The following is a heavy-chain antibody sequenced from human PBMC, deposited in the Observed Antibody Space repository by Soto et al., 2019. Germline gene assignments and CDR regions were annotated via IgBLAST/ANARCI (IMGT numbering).Heavy chain of an antibody. D-gene: IGHD1-26*01. V-gene: IGHV4-4*02. CDR1: GGSISSSNW. CDR3: ARFNSGSYYEAFDI. CDR2: IYHSGST. J-gene: IGHJ3*02. Sequence: SETLSLTCAVSGGSISSSNWWSWVRQPPGKGLEWIGEIYHSGSTNYNPSLKSRVTISVDKSKNQFSLKLSSVTAADTAVYYCARFNSGSYYEAFDIWGQGTMVNVSS.